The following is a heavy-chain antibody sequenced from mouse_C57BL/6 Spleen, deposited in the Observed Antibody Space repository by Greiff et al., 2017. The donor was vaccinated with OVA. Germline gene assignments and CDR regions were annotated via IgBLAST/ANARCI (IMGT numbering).Heavy chain of an antibody. Sequence: EVKLMESGAELVRPGASVKLSCTASGFNIKDDYMHWVKQRPEQGLEWIGGIDPENGDTEYASKFQGKATITADTSSNTAYLQLSSLTSEDTAVYYCTTHGFAYWGQGTLVTVSA. CDR2: IDPENGDT. CDR3: TTHGFAY. V-gene: IGHV14-4*01. CDR1: GFNIKDDY. J-gene: IGHJ3*01.